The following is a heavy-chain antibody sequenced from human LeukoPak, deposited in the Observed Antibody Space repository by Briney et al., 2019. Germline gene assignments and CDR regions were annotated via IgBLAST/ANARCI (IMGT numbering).Heavy chain of an antibody. Sequence: GGSLRLSCAASGFTFSSYGMHWVRQAPGKGLEWVAFIRYDGSNKYYADSVKGRFTITRDNSNNTLYLQMNSLRAEDTAVYYCARDKWVTWGQGTLVTVSS. CDR2: IRYDGSNK. CDR3: ARDKWVT. D-gene: IGHD5-18*01. J-gene: IGHJ4*02. CDR1: GFTFSSYG. V-gene: IGHV3-30*02.